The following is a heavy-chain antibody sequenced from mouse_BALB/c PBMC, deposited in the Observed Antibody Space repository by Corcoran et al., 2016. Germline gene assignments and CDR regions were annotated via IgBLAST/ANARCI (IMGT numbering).Heavy chain of an antibody. CDR1: GYTFTDYN. V-gene: IGHV1-18*01. CDR2: INPNNGGT. CDR3: ARESRLNYAMDY. D-gene: IGHD2-12*01. Sequence: EVLLQQSGPELVKPGASVKIPCKASGYTFTDYNMDWVKQSHGKSLEWIGDINPNNGGTIYNQKFKGKATLTVDKSSSTAYMELRSLTSEDTAVYYGARESRLNYAMDYWGQGTSVTVSS. J-gene: IGHJ4*01.